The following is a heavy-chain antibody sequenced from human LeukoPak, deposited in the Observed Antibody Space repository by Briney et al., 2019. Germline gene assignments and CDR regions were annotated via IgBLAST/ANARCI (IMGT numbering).Heavy chain of an antibody. J-gene: IGHJ4*02. V-gene: IGHV3-73*01. CDR2: IKSKANNYAT. CDR1: GFTFSGSA. CDR3: TRRGDGDYGDY. D-gene: IGHD4-17*01. Sequence: PGGSLRLSCAASGFTFSGSAMHWVRQASGKGLEWVGRIKSKANNYATAYAASVKGRFTISRDDPENTAFLQMNSLKTEDTAVYYCTRRGDGDYGDYWGQGTLVTVSS.